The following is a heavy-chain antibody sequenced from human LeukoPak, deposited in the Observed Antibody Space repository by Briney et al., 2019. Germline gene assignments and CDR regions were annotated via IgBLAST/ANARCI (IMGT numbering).Heavy chain of an antibody. J-gene: IGHJ4*02. Sequence: PGGSLRLSCAASGFTFSSYSMNWVRQAPGKVLEWVSSISSSSSYIYYADSVKGRFTISRDNAKNSLYLQMNSLRAEDTAVYYCASITETAFDYWGQGTLVTVSS. CDR2: ISSSSSYI. V-gene: IGHV3-21*01. D-gene: IGHD3-16*01. CDR1: GFTFSSYS. CDR3: ASITETAFDY.